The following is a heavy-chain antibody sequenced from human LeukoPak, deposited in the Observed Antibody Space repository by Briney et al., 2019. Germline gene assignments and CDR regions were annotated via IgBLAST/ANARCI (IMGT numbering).Heavy chain of an antibody. J-gene: IGHJ4*02. Sequence: SETLSLTCSVSGGSTSSGSSYWSWIRQPAGKGLEWIGRIYSSGSTDYNPSLRSRVTISVDTSKNQLSLKLGPVTAADTAVYYCARAAGAAGGQYFDYWGQGTLVTVSS. CDR2: IYSSGST. V-gene: IGHV4-61*02. CDR3: ARAAGAAGGQYFDY. CDR1: GGSTSSGSSY. D-gene: IGHD6-13*01.